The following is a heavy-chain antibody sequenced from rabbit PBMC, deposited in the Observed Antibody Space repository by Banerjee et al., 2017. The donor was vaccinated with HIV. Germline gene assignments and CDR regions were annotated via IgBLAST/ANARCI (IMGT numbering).Heavy chain of an antibody. V-gene: IGHV1S40*01. Sequence: QSLEESGGDLVKPGASLTLTCKASGIDFSSSYWICWVRQAPGKGLEWIACIYTGNSGKTYYASWAKGRFTISKTSSTTVTLQMTSLTAADTATYFCARWGYGGDGYALNLWGPGTLVTVS. CDR3: ARWGYGGDGYALNL. J-gene: IGHJ4*01. CDR2: IYTGNSGKT. CDR1: GIDFSSSYW. D-gene: IGHD6-1*01.